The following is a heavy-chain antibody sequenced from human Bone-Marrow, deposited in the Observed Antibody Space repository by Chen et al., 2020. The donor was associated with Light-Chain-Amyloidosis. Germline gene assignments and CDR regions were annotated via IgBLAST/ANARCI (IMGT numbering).Heavy chain of an antibody. CDR3: ARRRDGYNFDY. CDR2: IYPDDSDA. J-gene: IGHJ4*02. CDR1: GYTFPNYW. V-gene: IGHV5-51*01. Sequence: EVQLEQSGPEVKKPGESLKISCKGSGYTFPNYWIGWVRQMPGKGLEWMGFIYPDDSDARYSPSFEGQVTISAAKSITTAYLQWRSLKASDTAMYYCARRRDGYNFDYWGQGTLVTVSS. D-gene: IGHD5-12*01.